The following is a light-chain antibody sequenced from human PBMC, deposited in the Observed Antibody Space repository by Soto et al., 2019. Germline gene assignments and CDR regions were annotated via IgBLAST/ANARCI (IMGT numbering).Light chain of an antibody. J-gene: IGKJ5*01. CDR2: TTS. CDR3: QQRSNWPPIT. CDR1: ESVGSN. Sequence: EVVMTQSPATLSVSPGERATFSCRASESVGSNLAWYQQKPGQAPSLLIYTTSTRASGVPDRFSGSGSGTDFTLTISSLEPEDFAVYYCQQRSNWPPITFGQGTRLEI. V-gene: IGKV3-11*01.